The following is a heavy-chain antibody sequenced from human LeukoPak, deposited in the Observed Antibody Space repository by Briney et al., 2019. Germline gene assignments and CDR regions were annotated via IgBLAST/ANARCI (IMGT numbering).Heavy chain of an antibody. V-gene: IGHV3-30*04. CDR3: ARIAYSSSWYGFFDY. D-gene: IGHD6-13*01. Sequence: PGRSLRLSCAASGFTFSSYAMHWVRQAPGKGLEWVAVISYDGSNKYYADSVKGRFTISRDNSKNTLYLQMNSLRAEDTAVYYCARIAYSSSWYGFFDYWGQGTLVTVSS. J-gene: IGHJ4*02. CDR1: GFTFSSYA. CDR2: ISYDGSNK.